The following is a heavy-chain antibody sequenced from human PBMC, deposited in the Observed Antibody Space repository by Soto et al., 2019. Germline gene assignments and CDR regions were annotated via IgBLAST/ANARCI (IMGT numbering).Heavy chain of an antibody. CDR3: ARTYYDFWSGYYTPYYYYYGMDV. J-gene: IGHJ6*02. Sequence: SETLSLTCTVSGDSIGTTHSYWAWIRQSPGKGLEWIGNIHYSGSTYYNPSLKSRVTISVDTSKNQFSLKLSSVTAADTAVYYCARTYYDFWSGYYTPYYYYYGMDVWGQGTTVTVSS. CDR1: GDSIGTTHSY. D-gene: IGHD3-3*01. CDR2: IHYSGST. V-gene: IGHV4-39*01.